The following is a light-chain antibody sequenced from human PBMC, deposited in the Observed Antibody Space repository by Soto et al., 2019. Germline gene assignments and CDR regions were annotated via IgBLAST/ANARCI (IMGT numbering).Light chain of an antibody. CDR2: DAS. CDR3: QQRTCRPIT. J-gene: IGKJ5*01. CDR1: QNVYTY. Sequence: EIVLTQSPATLSFSPGDRAGVSCRASQNVYTYFSWYQQKPGQAPRLLIYDASNRATGIPARFNASGSGTDITLTISVLEHEDVAVYYYQQRTCRPITFGQGTRLEI. V-gene: IGKV3-11*01.